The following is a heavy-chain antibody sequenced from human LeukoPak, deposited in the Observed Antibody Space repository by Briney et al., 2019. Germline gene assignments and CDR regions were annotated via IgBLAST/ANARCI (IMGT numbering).Heavy chain of an antibody. Sequence: PGGSLRLSCAASGFTFDDYAMHWVRQAPGKGLEWVSGISWNSGSIGYADSVKGRFTISRDNAKNSLYLHMNSLRDEDTALYYCAKAPAAYYDSSGPYFDYWGQGTLVTVSS. D-gene: IGHD3-22*01. CDR2: ISWNSGSI. J-gene: IGHJ4*02. CDR1: GFTFDDYA. V-gene: IGHV3-9*01. CDR3: AKAPAAYYDSSGPYFDY.